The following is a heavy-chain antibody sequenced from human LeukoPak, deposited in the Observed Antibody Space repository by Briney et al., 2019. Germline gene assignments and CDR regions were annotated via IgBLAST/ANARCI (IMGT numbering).Heavy chain of an antibody. CDR1: GASISSGSYH. CDR3: ARGYDSSGYLRAFDP. CDR2: IHTCGST. J-gene: IGHJ5*02. Sequence: SETLPLTCTVSGASISSGSYHWTWIRQSAGKGLEWIGRIHTCGSTNYNPSVKSRVTISLDTSKNQFSLKLSSVTAADTAVYYCARGYDSSGYLRAFDPWGQGTLVTVSS. D-gene: IGHD3-22*01. V-gene: IGHV4-61*02.